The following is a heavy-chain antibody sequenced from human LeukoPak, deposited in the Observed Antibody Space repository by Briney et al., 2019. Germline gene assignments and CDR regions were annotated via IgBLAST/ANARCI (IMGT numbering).Heavy chain of an antibody. CDR2: INHSGST. CDR1: GGSFSAYY. V-gene: IGHV4-34*01. CDR3: ARGSPPDYCSSTSCYDDY. D-gene: IGHD2-2*01. J-gene: IGHJ4*02. Sequence: SETLSLTCAVYGGSFSAYYWSWIRQSPGKGLEWIGEINHSGSTNYNPSLKSRVTISVDTSKNQFSLKLSSVTAADTAVYYCARGSPPDYCSSTSCYDDYWGQGTLVTVSS.